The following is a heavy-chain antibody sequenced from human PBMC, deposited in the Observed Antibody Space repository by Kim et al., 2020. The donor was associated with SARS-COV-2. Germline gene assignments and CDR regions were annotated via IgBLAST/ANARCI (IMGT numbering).Heavy chain of an antibody. D-gene: IGHD1-26*01. CDR2: IYYSGST. CDR1: GGSISSGDYY. J-gene: IGHJ5*02. Sequence: SETLSLTCTVSGGSISSGDYYWSWIRQPPGKGLEWIGYIYYSGSTYYNPSLKSRVTISVDTSKNQFSLKLSSVTAADTAVYYCARDLVGATKSGWFDPWGQGTLVTVSS. V-gene: IGHV4-30-4*01. CDR3: ARDLVGATKSGWFDP.